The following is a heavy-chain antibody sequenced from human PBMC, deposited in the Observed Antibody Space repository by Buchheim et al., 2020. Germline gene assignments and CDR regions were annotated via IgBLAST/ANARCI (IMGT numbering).Heavy chain of an antibody. D-gene: IGHD3-3*01. CDR2: IDAGGNS. CDR1: GFTMSSDG. Sequence: DVQLLQSWGGLVQPGGSLRLSCAASGFTMSSDGMSWVRQAPGKGLEWVATIDAGGNSFHADSVKGRFTISRDDSKNTLYLQMNNLRAEDTAVYYCDKIWSGYSGADYWGQGTL. CDR3: DKIWSGYSGADY. J-gene: IGHJ4*02. V-gene: IGHV3-23*01.